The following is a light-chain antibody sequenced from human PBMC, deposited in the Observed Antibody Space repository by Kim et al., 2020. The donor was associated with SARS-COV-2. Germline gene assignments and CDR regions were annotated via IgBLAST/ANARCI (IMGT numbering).Light chain of an antibody. Sequence: DIQMTQSPSTLSACVGDRVTITCRASQSIGSLLVWYQQKSGKAPKILVYKASNLESGVPSRFSGSGSGTEFTFTINSLQPDDFATLYCQQYSDYPWTFGRGAKVDIK. V-gene: IGKV1-5*03. CDR1: QSIGSL. J-gene: IGKJ1*01. CDR3: QQYSDYPWT. CDR2: KAS.